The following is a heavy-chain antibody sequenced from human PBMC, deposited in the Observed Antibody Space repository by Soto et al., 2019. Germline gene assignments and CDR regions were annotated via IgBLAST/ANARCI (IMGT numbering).Heavy chain of an antibody. D-gene: IGHD3-10*01. J-gene: IGHJ4*02. V-gene: IGHV3-48*02. Sequence: EVQLVESGGGLVQPGGSLRLSCAASGFTFNSYSMNWVRQAPGKGLEWVSYISSSSSTIYYADSVKGRFTISRDNAKNSLYLHMNSLRYEDTAVYYCARAGYYGSGILLWGQGTLVTVSS. CDR3: ARAGYYGSGILL. CDR1: GFTFNSYS. CDR2: ISSSSSTI.